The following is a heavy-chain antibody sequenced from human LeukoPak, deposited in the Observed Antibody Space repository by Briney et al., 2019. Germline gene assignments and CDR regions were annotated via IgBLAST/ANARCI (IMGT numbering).Heavy chain of an antibody. CDR3: AKGGIYGYYFDY. Sequence: GGSLRLSCAASGFTFSDYYMSWVRQAPGKGLEWVSAISGSGGSTYYADSVKGRFTISRDNSKNTLYLQMNSLRAEDTAVYYCAKGGIYGYYFDYWGQGTLVTVSS. V-gene: IGHV3-23*01. J-gene: IGHJ4*02. CDR1: GFTFSDYY. D-gene: IGHD5-12*01. CDR2: ISGSGGST.